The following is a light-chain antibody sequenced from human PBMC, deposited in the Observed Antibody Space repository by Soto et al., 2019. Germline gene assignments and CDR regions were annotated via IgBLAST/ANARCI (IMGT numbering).Light chain of an antibody. CDR3: QTGGTGIHWV. Sequence: QLVLTQSPSASASLGASVKLTCTLSSGHSSYAIAWHQQQPEKGPRYLMKLNSDGSHSKGDGIPDRFSGSSSGAERYLTIASLQSEDEADYYCQTGGTGIHWVFGGGTKVTVL. J-gene: IGLJ3*02. V-gene: IGLV4-69*01. CDR2: LNSDGSH. CDR1: SGHSSYA.